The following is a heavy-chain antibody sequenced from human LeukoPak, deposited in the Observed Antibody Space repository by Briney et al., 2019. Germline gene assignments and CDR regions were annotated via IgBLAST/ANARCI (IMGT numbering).Heavy chain of an antibody. J-gene: IGHJ4*02. V-gene: IGHV1-18*01. CDR3: ARDKLGIITIFGVVTPPDY. CDR1: GYTFTSYG. Sequence: ASVKVSCKASGYTFTSYGISWVRQAPGQGLEWMGWISAYNGNTNYAQKLQGRVTMTTDTSTSTAYMELRSLRSDDTAVYYCARDKLGIITIFGVVTPPDYWGQGTLVTVSS. D-gene: IGHD3-3*01. CDR2: ISAYNGNT.